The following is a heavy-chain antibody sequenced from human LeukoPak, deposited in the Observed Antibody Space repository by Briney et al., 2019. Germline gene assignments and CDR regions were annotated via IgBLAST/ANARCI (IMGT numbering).Heavy chain of an antibody. Sequence: GESLKISCKGSGYSFTSYWIGWVRQMPGKGLEWMGIIYPGDSDTRYSPSFQGQVTISADKSISTAYLQWSSLKASDTAMYYCARQVAVAGYDSGRRSRGVAYYFDYWGQGTLVTVSS. CDR2: IYPGDSDT. J-gene: IGHJ4*02. CDR1: GYSFTSYW. CDR3: ARQVAVAGYDSGRRSRGVAYYFDY. V-gene: IGHV5-51*01. D-gene: IGHD6-19*01.